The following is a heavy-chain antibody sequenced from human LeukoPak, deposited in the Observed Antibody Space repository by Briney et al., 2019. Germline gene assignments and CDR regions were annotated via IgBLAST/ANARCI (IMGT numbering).Heavy chain of an antibody. J-gene: IGHJ4*02. V-gene: IGHV1-18*01. CDR1: GYTFTSYG. CDR2: ISAYNGNT. D-gene: IGHD3-10*01. CDR3: ARDERLITMVRGVFDY. Sequence: ASVKVSCKASGYTFTSYGISWVRQAPGQGLEWMGWISAYNGNTNYAQKLQGRVTMTTDTSTSTAYMELRSLRSDDTAVYYCARDERLITMVRGVFDYWGQGTLVTVSS.